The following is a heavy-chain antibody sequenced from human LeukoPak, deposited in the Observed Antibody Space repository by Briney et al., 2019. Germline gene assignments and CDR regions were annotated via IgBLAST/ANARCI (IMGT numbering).Heavy chain of an antibody. D-gene: IGHD6-13*01. CDR2: ISSNGGST. J-gene: IGHJ4*02. CDR1: GFTFSSYA. V-gene: IGHV3-64*01. CDR3: ARDSSSWYYFDY. Sequence: GGSLRLSCAAAGFTFSSYAMDWVRPAPGKGLEYVSAISSNGGSTYYANSVKGRFTISRDNSKNTLYLQMGSLRAEDMAVYYCARDSSSWYYFDYWGQGTLVTVSS.